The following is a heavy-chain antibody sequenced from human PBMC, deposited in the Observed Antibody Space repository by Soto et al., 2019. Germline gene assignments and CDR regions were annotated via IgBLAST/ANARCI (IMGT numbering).Heavy chain of an antibody. D-gene: IGHD1-26*01. CDR2: ISYSSTTT. J-gene: IGHJ4*02. CDR1: GFTFSSYG. V-gene: IGHV3-48*02. CDR3: ARDRSGSHFDY. Sequence: GGSLRLSCAASGFTFSSYGMNWVRQAPGKGLEWLSYISYSSTTTFYGDSAKGRFTISRDNAKNSLFLQMSSLRDEDTGVYFCARDRSGSHFDYWGPGTLVTVSS.